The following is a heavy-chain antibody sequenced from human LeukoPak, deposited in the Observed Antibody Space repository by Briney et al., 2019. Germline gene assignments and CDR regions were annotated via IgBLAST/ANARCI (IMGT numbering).Heavy chain of an antibody. CDR3: AKMRGQYYHSYYMDA. CDR1: GFTFSSYG. CDR2: GGSGGST. J-gene: IGHJ6*03. V-gene: IGHV3-23*01. Sequence: GGSLRLSCAASGFTFSSYGMHWVRQAPGKGLEWVSYGGSGGSTYYADSVKGRFTVSRDNSKSTLYLQMNSLTAEDTAVYYCAKMRGQYYHSYYMDAWGKGTTVTVSS.